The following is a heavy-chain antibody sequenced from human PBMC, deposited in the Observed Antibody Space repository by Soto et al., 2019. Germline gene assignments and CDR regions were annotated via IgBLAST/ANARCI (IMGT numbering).Heavy chain of an antibody. CDR1: GYTFASYA. CDR2: ISAYNGNT. J-gene: IGHJ4*02. D-gene: IGHD2-2*01. V-gene: IGHV1-18*01. CDR3: ARAPPAPDY. Sequence: QVQLVQSGAEVKKPGASVKVSCKASGYTFASYAISWMRQAPGQGLEWMGWISAYNGNTNYAQKLQGRVTMTTDTSPSTAHLELRSLSSDQTAVYYCARAPPAPDYWGQGTLVSVSS.